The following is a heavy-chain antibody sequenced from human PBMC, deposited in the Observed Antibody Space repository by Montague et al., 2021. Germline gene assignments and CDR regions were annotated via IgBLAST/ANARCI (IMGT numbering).Heavy chain of an antibody. V-gene: IGHV4-38-2*02. CDR3: ARERDRYYYMDI. Sequence: SETRSLTCTVSRSLINSGNYWGWIRQHPGKGLEWLGSVTHGGRTYYNPSLKSRVTISVDSSNNHFSLKLSSVTAADTAMYYCARERDRYYYMDIWGKGTTFTVSS. CDR2: VTHGGRT. CDR1: RSLINSGNY. J-gene: IGHJ6*03.